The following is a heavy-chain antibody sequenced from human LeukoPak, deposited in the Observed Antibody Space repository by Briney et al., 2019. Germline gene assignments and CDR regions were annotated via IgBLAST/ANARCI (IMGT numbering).Heavy chain of an antibody. V-gene: IGHV3-49*03. Sequence: GGSLRLSCTASGFTFGDYAMSWFRQAPGKGLEWVGFIRSKAYGGTTEYAASVKGRFTISRDDSKSIAYLQMNSLKTEDTAVYYCTRDFLGDTYYYDSSDYYYFDYWGQGTLVTVSS. CDR2: IRSKAYGGTT. J-gene: IGHJ4*02. CDR3: TRDFLGDTYYYDSSDYYYFDY. CDR1: GFTFGDYA. D-gene: IGHD3-22*01.